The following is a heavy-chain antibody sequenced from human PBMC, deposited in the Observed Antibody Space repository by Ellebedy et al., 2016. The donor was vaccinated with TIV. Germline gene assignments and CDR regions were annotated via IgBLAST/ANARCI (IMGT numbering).Heavy chain of an antibody. V-gene: IGHV3-23*01. D-gene: IGHD4-17*01. J-gene: IGHJ4*02. CDR1: GFTFSSYA. CDR2: ISGSGGST. CDR3: AKSLYGDHADNY. Sequence: GESLKISXAASGFTFSSYAMSWVRQAPGKGLEWVSAISGSGGSTYYADSVKGRFTISRDNSKNTLYLQMNSLRAEDTAVYYCAKSLYGDHADNYWGQGTLVTVSS.